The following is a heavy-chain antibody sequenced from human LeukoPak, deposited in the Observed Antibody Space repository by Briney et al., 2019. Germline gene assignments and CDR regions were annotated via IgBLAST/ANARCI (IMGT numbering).Heavy chain of an antibody. CDR3: AKGYDSSSWYALVGYFQH. CDR2: ISGSGGST. V-gene: IGHV3-23*01. CDR1: GFTFSSYA. J-gene: IGHJ1*01. Sequence: GGSLRLSCAASGFTFSSYAMSWVRQAPGKGLEWVSAISGSGGSTYYADSVKGRFTISRDNSKNTLYLQMNSLRAEDTAVYYCAKGYDSSSWYALVGYFQHWGQGTWSPSPQ. D-gene: IGHD6-13*01.